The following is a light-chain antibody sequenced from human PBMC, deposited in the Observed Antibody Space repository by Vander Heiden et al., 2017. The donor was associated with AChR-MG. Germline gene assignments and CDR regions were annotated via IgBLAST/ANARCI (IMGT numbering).Light chain of an antibody. J-gene: IGLJ3*02. Sequence: QSALTQPASVSGSPGQSITISCTGTSSDVGSYNLVSWYQQHPGKAPKLMIYEGSKRPSGVSNRFSGSKSGNTASLTISGLQAEDEADYYCCSYAGSITWVFGGGTKLTGL. CDR3: CSYAGSITWV. V-gene: IGLV2-23*01. CDR2: EGS. CDR1: SSDVGSYNL.